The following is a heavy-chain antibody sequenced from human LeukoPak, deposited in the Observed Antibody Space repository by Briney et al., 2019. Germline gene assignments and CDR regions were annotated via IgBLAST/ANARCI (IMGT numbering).Heavy chain of an antibody. V-gene: IGHV3-30*18. CDR1: GFTFSSYG. CDR2: ISYDGSNK. J-gene: IGHJ4*02. Sequence: GGSLRLSCVASGFTFSSYGMHWVRQAPGKGLEWVAVISYDGSNKYYADSVKGRFTISRDNSKNTLYLQMNSLRAEDTAVYYCAKDSNEDAWYYFDYWGQGTLVTVSS. D-gene: IGHD3-16*01. CDR3: AKDSNEDAWYYFDY.